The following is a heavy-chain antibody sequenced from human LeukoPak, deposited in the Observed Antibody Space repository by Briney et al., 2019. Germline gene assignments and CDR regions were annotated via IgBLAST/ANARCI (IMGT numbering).Heavy chain of an antibody. J-gene: IGHJ4*02. CDR1: GYTLTELS. Sequence: ASVKVSCKVSGYTLTELSMHWVRQAPGKGLEWMGGFDPEDDETIYAQKFQGRVTMTEDTSTDTAYMELSSLRSEDTAVYYCATDCCGSTGYFDYWGRGTLVTVSS. CDR3: ATDCCGSTGYFDY. D-gene: IGHD1-26*01. CDR2: FDPEDDET. V-gene: IGHV1-24*01.